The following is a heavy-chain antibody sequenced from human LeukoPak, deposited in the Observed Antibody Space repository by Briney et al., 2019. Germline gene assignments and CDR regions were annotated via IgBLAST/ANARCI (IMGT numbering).Heavy chain of an antibody. J-gene: IGHJ6*02. CDR1: GFTFSSYG. Sequence: GGSLRLSCAASGFTFSSYGMHWVRQAPGKGLEWVSSISSSSYIYYADSVKGRFTISRDNAKNSLYLQMNSLRAEDTAVYYCARDRGPLNYYGMDVWGQGTTVTVSS. CDR3: ARDRGPLNYYGMDV. D-gene: IGHD5-12*01. CDR2: ISSSSYI. V-gene: IGHV3-21*01.